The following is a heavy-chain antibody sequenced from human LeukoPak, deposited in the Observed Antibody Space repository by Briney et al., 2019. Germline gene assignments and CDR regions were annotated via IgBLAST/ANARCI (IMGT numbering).Heavy chain of an antibody. CDR2: IYYSGST. CDR3: ARGGDYLFAYFDY. CDR1: GGSISSYY. J-gene: IGHJ4*02. V-gene: IGHV4-59*01. D-gene: IGHD4-17*01. Sequence: SETLSLTCTVSGGSISSYYWSWIRQPPGKGLEWIGYIYYSGSTNYNPSLKSRVTISVDTSKNQFSLKLSSVTAADTAVYYCARGGDYLFAYFDYWGQGTLVTVSS.